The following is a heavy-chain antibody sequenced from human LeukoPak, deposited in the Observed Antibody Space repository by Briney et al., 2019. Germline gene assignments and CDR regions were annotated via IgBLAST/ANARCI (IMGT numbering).Heavy chain of an antibody. Sequence: SGGSLRLSCAASGFTFSSYWMSWVRQAPGKGLEWVANIKQDGSEKYYVDSVKGRFTISRDNAKNSLYLQMNSLRAEDTAVYYCAREFGVFCSGGSCPFDYWGQGTLVTVSS. V-gene: IGHV3-7*01. D-gene: IGHD2-15*01. CDR3: AREFGVFCSGGSCPFDY. CDR2: IKQDGSEK. CDR1: GFTFSSYW. J-gene: IGHJ4*02.